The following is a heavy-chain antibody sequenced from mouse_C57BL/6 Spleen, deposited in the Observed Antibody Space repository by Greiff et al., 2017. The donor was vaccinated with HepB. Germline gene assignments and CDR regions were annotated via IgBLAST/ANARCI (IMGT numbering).Heavy chain of an antibody. CDR3: ARCNDYEAMDY. J-gene: IGHJ4*01. Sequence: QVQLQQPGAELVRPGSSVKLSCKASGYTFTSYWMDWVKQRPGQGLEWIGNIYPSDSETHYNQKFKDKATLTVDKSSSTAYMQLSSLTSEDSAVYDGARCNDYEAMDYWGQGTSVTVSS. CDR1: GYTFTSYW. V-gene: IGHV1-61*01. CDR2: IYPSDSET.